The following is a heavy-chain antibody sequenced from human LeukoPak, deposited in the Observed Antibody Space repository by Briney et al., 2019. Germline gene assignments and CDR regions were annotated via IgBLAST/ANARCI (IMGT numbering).Heavy chain of an antibody. CDR1: GLNFRAYG. J-gene: IGHJ6*02. CDR3: ARDYFGSGTYYPYQYYGMDV. CDR2: ISGSGDST. V-gene: IGHV3-23*01. Sequence: SGGSLRLSCAASGLNFRAYGVSWVRQAPGKGLEWVSTISGSGDSTYHADSVKGRFTISRDNSKNTLSLQMNSLRAEDTAVYFCARDYFGSGTYYPYQYYGMDVWGQGTTVTVSS. D-gene: IGHD3-10*01.